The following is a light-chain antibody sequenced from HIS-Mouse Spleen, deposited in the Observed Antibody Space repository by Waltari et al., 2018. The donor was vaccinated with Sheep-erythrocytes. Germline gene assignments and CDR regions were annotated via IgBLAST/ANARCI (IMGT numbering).Light chain of an antibody. V-gene: IGLV2-11*01. Sequence: QSALTQPRSVSGSPGQSVTIPCTGTSRDGGGYNHVAWYQQHPGTAPKLMIYDVSERPSGVPDRFSGSKSGNTASLTISGLQAEDEADYYCCSYAGSYNHVFATGTKVTVL. J-gene: IGLJ1*01. CDR1: SRDGGGYNH. CDR3: CSYAGSYNHV. CDR2: DVS.